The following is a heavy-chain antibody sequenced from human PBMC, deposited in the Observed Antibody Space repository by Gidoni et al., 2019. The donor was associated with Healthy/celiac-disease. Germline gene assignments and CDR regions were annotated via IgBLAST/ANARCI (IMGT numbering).Heavy chain of an antibody. J-gene: IGHJ6*02. Sequence: QVQLVESVGGVVQPGRSLRLSCAASGFTFRSYAIHWVRQAPGKGLEWVAVISYAGSNKYYADSVKGRFTISRDNSKNTLYLQMNSLRAEDTAVYYCARVSEGDMRQWLVYYYYYGMDVWGQGTTVTVSS. CDR2: ISYAGSNK. V-gene: IGHV3-30-3*01. D-gene: IGHD6-19*01. CDR3: ARVSEGDMRQWLVYYYYYGMDV. CDR1: GFTFRSYA.